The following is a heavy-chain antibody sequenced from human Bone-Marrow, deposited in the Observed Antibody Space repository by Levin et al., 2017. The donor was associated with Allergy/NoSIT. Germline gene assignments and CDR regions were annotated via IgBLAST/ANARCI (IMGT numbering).Heavy chain of an antibody. D-gene: IGHD6-6*01. Sequence: ASVKVSCKTSGYSRTPYAMNWVRQAPGQGLEWMGWITTNTGYPTYGQGFTGRFVVSFDTSVSTAFLQISSLKAEDTAVYYCASSSSSHNTFYMDVWGKGTTVTVS. CDR3: ASSSSSHNTFYMDV. CDR2: ITTNTGYP. CDR1: GYSRTPYA. V-gene: IGHV7-4-1*02. J-gene: IGHJ6*03.